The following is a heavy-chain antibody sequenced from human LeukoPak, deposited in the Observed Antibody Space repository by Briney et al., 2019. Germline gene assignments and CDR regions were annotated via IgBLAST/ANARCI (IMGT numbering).Heavy chain of an antibody. CDR1: GDGFSSNSAA. J-gene: IGHJ6*02. CDR3: ARDRNPLYSYYYYGMDV. V-gene: IGHV6-1*01. CDR2: AYYRSKWYN. Sequence: SQTLSLTCAIGGDGFSSNSAAWNWIRQSPSRGLEWLGRAYYRSKWYNDYAVSVKSRITINPDTSKNQFSLQLNSVTPEDTAVYYCARDRNPLYSYYYYGMDVWGQGTTVTVSS. D-gene: IGHD2-15*01.